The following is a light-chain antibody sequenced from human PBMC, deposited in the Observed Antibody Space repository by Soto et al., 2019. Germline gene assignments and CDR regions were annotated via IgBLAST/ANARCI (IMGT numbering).Light chain of an antibody. CDR1: QSIDTD. Sequence: EIVLTQSPATLSVSPGERATLSCRASQSIDTDLGWYQQKRGQAPRLLIYDASHRAIGIPGRFSGSGSGTDVTRTISSLEPEDSAVYYCQQRNMWPRTFGQGTKVEI. CDR2: DAS. J-gene: IGKJ1*01. V-gene: IGKV3-11*01. CDR3: QQRNMWPRT.